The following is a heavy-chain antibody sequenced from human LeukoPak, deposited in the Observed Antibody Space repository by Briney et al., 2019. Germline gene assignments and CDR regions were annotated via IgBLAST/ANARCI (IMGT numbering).Heavy chain of an antibody. V-gene: IGHV7-4-1*02. CDR2: INTNTGNP. J-gene: IGHJ2*01. D-gene: IGHD3-22*01. CDR1: GYTFTSYA. Sequence: ASVKVSCKASGYTFTSYAMNWVRQAPGQGLEWMGWINTNTGNPTYAQGFTGRFVFSLDTSVSTAYLQISSLKAEDTAVYYCASGPVGSYDSSVYDWYFDLGGRGTLVTVPS. CDR3: ASGPVGSYDSSVYDWYFDL.